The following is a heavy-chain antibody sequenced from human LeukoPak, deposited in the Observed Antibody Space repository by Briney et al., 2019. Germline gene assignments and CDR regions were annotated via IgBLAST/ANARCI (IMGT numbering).Heavy chain of an antibody. CDR2: ISYDGSNK. CDR1: GFTFSSYA. Sequence: PGESLRLSCAASGFTFSSYAMHWVRQAPGKGLEWVAVISYDGSNKYYADSVKGRFTISRDNSKNTLYLQMNSLRAEDTAVYYCARDHNVEMATIFGYWGQGTLVTVSS. V-gene: IGHV3-30*01. J-gene: IGHJ4*02. D-gene: IGHD5-24*01. CDR3: ARDHNVEMATIFGY.